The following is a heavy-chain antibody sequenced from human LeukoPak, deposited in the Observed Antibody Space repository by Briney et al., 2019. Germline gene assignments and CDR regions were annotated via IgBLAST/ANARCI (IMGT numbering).Heavy chain of an antibody. V-gene: IGHV4-61*01. CDR2: IYYSGNT. CDR1: GGSISSSSYY. CDR3: ARVPLYCSSTSCYPWSYYFDY. J-gene: IGHJ4*02. Sequence: SETLSLTCTVSGGSISSSSYYWIWLRPPPGKELEWIGYIYYSGNTNYNPSLKSRVTISVDTSKNQFSLKLSSVTAADTAVYYCARVPLYCSSTSCYPWSYYFDYWGQGTLVTVSS. D-gene: IGHD2-2*01.